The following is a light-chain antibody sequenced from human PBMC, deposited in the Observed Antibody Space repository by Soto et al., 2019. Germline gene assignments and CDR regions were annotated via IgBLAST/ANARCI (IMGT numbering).Light chain of an antibody. CDR3: SSYTSSMTVV. CDR1: SSDVGSYNY. J-gene: IGLJ2*01. CDR2: DVS. V-gene: IGLV2-14*03. Sequence: QSALTQPASVSGSPGQSITISCTGTSSDVGSYNYVSWYQHYPGKAPKLMIYDVSNRPSGVSNRFSASKSGNTASLTISGLQAEDEGDYYCSSYTSSMTVVFGGGTKLTVL.